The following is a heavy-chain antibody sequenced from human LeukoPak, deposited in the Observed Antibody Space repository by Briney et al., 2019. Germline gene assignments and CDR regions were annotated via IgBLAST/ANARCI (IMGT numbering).Heavy chain of an antibody. J-gene: IGHJ4*02. CDR3: ARCRRLWFGGGYFDY. CDR2: INHSGST. D-gene: IGHD3-10*01. Sequence: SETLSLTCAVYGGSFSGYYWSWIRQPPGKGLEWIGEINHSGSTNYNPSLKNRVTISVDTSKNQFSLKLSSVAATDTAVYYYARCRRLWFGGGYFDYWGQGTLVTVSS. V-gene: IGHV4-34*01. CDR1: GGSFSGYY.